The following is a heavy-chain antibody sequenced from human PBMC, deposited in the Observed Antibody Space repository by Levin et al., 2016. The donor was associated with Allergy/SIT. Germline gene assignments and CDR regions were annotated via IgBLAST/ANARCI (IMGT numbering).Heavy chain of an antibody. Sequence: ASVKVSCKVSGYTLSEISTHWVRQAPGKGLEWMGGFDPEDGETIYAQKFQGRVTMTEDTSTDTTYMELSSLRSGDTAVYYCATHGSQVGAFDLWGQGTMVTVSS. CDR1: GYTLSEIS. CDR3: ATHGSQVGAFDL. CDR2: FDPEDGET. V-gene: IGHV1-24*01. D-gene: IGHD1-26*01. J-gene: IGHJ3*01.